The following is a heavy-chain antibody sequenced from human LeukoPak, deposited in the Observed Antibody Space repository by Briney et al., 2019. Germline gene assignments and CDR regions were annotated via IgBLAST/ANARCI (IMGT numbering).Heavy chain of an antibody. Sequence: GESLKISCKGSGYSFTTYWIAWVRQMPGKGLEWMGIIYPGDSDTRYSPSFQGQVAISADKSISTAYLQWSSLKASDTAMYYCASNYYDSSGYYRAFDIWGQGTMVTVSS. CDR3: ASNYYDSSGYYRAFDI. V-gene: IGHV5-51*01. D-gene: IGHD3-22*01. CDR1: GYSFTTYW. CDR2: IYPGDSDT. J-gene: IGHJ3*02.